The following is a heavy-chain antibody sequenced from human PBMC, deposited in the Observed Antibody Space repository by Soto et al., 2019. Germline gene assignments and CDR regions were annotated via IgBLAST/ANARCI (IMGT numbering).Heavy chain of an antibody. Sequence: TPALTSRVSGDSIMRYYWSGIRKPPGKGLEWIGYIYYSGSTNYNPSLKSRVTISVDTSKNQFSLKLSSVTAADTAVYYCARVGRWSAVAGRDVVDSWGQGTMVTFSS. V-gene: IGHV4-59*01. CDR1: GDSIMRYY. J-gene: IGHJ3*02. CDR2: IYYSGST. CDR3: ARVGRWSAVAGRDVVDS. D-gene: IGHD6-19*01.